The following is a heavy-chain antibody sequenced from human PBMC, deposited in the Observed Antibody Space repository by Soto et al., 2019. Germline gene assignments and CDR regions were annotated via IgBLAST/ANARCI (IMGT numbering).Heavy chain of an antibody. CDR3: ARLSKGSLVTA. D-gene: IGHD2-21*02. Sequence: GGSLRLSCVASGFRFSDHSMTWVRQSPGKGLQWIAYISSSSDNIYYAESVRGRFTVSRDNAKDALFLEMNSLRDDDTATYYCARLSKGSLVTAWGQGTRVTVSS. V-gene: IGHV3-48*02. J-gene: IGHJ4*02. CDR1: GFRFSDHS. CDR2: ISSSSDNI.